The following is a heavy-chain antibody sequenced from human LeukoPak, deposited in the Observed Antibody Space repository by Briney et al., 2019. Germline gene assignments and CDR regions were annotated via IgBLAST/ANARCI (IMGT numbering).Heavy chain of an antibody. D-gene: IGHD2/OR15-2a*01. J-gene: IGHJ4*02. CDR3: ARDEDTSALSEY. V-gene: IGHV3-23*01. Sequence: GGSLRLSCAGSGFSFSSNTMSWVRQARGRGLEWVSAISNNGGRTDYADSVKGRFTISRDNSKSTLYLHMDSLRAEDTAVYYCARDEDTSALSEYWGQGTLVTVSS. CDR1: GFSFSSNT. CDR2: ISNNGGRT.